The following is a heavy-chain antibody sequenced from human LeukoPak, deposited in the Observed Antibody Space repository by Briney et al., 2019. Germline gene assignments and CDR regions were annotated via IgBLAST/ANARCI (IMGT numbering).Heavy chain of an antibody. D-gene: IGHD5-18*01. J-gene: IGHJ6*03. CDR2: MNPNRGNT. CDR3: ARGVRLRRTKYYYYDYMDG. CDR1: GYTFTSYD. Sequence: ASVSLSCAASGYTFTSYDINWVRQATGQGLEWMGWMNPNRGNTGYAQKFQRRVTMTRNTSMSTAYMELSSLRSEDAAVYYCARGVRLRRTKYYYYDYMDGWGKGTTVTVSS. V-gene: IGHV1-8*01.